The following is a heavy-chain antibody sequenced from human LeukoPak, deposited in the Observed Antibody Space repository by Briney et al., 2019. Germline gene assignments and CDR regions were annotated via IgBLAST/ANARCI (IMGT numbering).Heavy chain of an antibody. CDR2: IRYDGSNK. D-gene: IGHD3-16*01. V-gene: IGHV3-30*02. CDR3: VKVGDDALDN. CDR1: GFTFSSYG. J-gene: IGHJ3*02. Sequence: PGGSLTLSCAASGFTFSSYGMHWVRQPPGKGLEWVAFIRYDGSNKYYADSVKGRFTISRDNSKNTRYLQMISLRAEETAVYYCVKVGDDALDNSGQGTIVTVSS.